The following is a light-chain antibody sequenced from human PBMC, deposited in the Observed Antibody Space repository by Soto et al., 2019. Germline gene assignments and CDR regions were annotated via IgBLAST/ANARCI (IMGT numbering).Light chain of an antibody. CDR2: EDT. Sequence: QSVLTQAASMSESPGHSITISCAGTSSDVGGYTLVSWYQQHPGKVPKLIIYEDTKRPSGVPDRFSGSKSDTSASLAISGLQSEDEADYYCATWDDSLNGPVFGGGTKLTVL. CDR1: SSDVGGYTL. J-gene: IGLJ3*02. V-gene: IGLV2-14*02. CDR3: ATWDDSLNGPV.